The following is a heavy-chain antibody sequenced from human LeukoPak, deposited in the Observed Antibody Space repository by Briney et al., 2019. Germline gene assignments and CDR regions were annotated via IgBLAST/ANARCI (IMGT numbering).Heavy chain of an antibody. D-gene: IGHD5-12*01. CDR1: GYTFTGYY. CDR3: ATLVATVIDY. Sequence: ASVKVSSKASGYTFTGYYMHWVRQAPGQGLEWMGWINPNSGGTNYAQKFQGRVTMTRDTSISTAYMELSRLRSDDTAVSYCATLVATVIDYWGQGTLVTVSS. CDR2: INPNSGGT. J-gene: IGHJ4*02. V-gene: IGHV1-2*02.